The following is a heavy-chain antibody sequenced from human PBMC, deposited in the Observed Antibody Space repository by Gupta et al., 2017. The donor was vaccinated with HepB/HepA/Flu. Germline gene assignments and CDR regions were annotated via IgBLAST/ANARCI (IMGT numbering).Heavy chain of an antibody. Sequence: DVQLVESGGGLVQPGGSLRLSCAASGFTFSSYWMYWVRQAPGKGLVWVARVNNEGGSTTYADSGKGRFTISRDNAKNTRYLQMNSLRAEDTAVYYCARGAGYYFDFWGQGALVTVSS. J-gene: IGHJ4*02. CDR1: GFTFSSYW. CDR3: ARGAGYYFDF. D-gene: IGHD3-3*01. CDR2: VNNEGGST. V-gene: IGHV3-74*01.